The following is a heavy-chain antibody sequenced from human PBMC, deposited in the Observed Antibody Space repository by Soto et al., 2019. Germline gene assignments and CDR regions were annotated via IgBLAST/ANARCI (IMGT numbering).Heavy chain of an antibody. J-gene: IGHJ4*02. CDR2: MNPNTGNT. CDR1: GYTFSSYD. D-gene: IGHD3-22*01. Sequence: ASVTVSCKASGYTFSSYDINWVRQASGQGLEWMGWMNPNTGNTGYAQKFQGRVTMTRDTSISTAYLQLSSLRSEDTAVYYCAAVPYYYDSSAYYFDYWGQGTLVTVSS. V-gene: IGHV1-8*01. CDR3: AAVPYYYDSSAYYFDY.